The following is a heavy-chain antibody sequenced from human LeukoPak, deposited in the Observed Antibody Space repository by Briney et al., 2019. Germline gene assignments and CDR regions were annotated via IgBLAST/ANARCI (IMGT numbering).Heavy chain of an antibody. CDR1: GFSFRTYN. V-gene: IGHV3-33*01. J-gene: IGHJ6*02. CDR2: ISYNGGYI. Sequence: GGSLRLSCTASGFSFRTYNLHWVRQAPGKGLEWVAVISYNGGYIHYEDSVKGRFTISRDNAKNSLYLQMNSLRAEDTAVYYCARDRGCSSTSCYAGGYYYYGMDVWGQGTTVTVSS. CDR3: ARDRGCSSTSCYAGGYYYYGMDV. D-gene: IGHD2-2*01.